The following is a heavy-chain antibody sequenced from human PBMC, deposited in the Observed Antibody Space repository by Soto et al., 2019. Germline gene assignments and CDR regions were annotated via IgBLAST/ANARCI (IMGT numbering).Heavy chain of an antibody. Sequence: SVKVSCKASGGTFSSYTISWVRQAPGQGLEWMGRIIPILGIANYAQKFQGRVTITADKSTSTAYMELSSLRSEDTAVYYCARDLPLSGGSPSWGQGTLVTVSS. CDR1: GGTFSSYT. CDR2: IIPILGIA. D-gene: IGHD2-15*01. V-gene: IGHV1-69*04. J-gene: IGHJ1*01. CDR3: ARDLPLSGGSPS.